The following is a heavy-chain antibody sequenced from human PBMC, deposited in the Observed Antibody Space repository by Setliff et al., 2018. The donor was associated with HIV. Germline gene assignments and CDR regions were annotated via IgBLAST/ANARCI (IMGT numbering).Heavy chain of an antibody. Sequence: ASVKVSCKASGYTFTSYGISWVRQAPGQGLEWMGWISAYNGNTNYAQKLQGRVTMTTDTSTSTAYMELRSLRSDDTAVYYCARVRILDYYDSSGSDAFDIWGQGTMVTVSS. D-gene: IGHD3-22*01. CDR2: ISAYNGNT. V-gene: IGHV1-18*01. J-gene: IGHJ3*02. CDR3: ARVRILDYYDSSGSDAFDI. CDR1: GYTFTSYG.